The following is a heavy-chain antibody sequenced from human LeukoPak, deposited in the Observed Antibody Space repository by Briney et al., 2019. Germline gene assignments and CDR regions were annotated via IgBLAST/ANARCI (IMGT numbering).Heavy chain of an antibody. D-gene: IGHD2-15*01. CDR2: INHSGST. CDR3: ARGGNIVVVVAATEPIDY. J-gene: IGHJ4*02. Sequence: PSETLSLTCAVYGGXFSGYYCSWIRQPPGKGLEWIGEINHSGSTNYNPSLKSRVTISVDTSKNQFSLKLSSVTAADTAVYYCARGGNIVVVVAATEPIDYWGQGTLVTVSS. CDR1: GGXFSGYY. V-gene: IGHV4-34*01.